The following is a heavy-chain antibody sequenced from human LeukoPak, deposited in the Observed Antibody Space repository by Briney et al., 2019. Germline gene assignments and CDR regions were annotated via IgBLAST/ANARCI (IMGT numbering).Heavy chain of an antibody. D-gene: IGHD3-22*01. Sequence: SETLSLTCTVSGGSISSYYWSWIRQPPGKGLEWIGYIYYSGSTNYNPSLKSRVTVSVDTSKNQFSLKLSSVTAADTAVYYCARGYDSSGYPFDAFDIWGQGTMVTVSS. CDR1: GGSISSYY. CDR3: ARGYDSSGYPFDAFDI. CDR2: IYYSGST. V-gene: IGHV4-59*01. J-gene: IGHJ3*02.